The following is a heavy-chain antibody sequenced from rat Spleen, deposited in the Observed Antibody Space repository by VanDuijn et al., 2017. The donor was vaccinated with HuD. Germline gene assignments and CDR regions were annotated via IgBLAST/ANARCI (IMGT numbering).Heavy chain of an antibody. Sequence: EVQLVESGGGLVQPGRSLKLSCAASGFTFSDYYMAWVRQAPKKGLEWVATISSDGSLTYYRDSVKGRFTISRDNAKSTLSLQMDSLRSEDTATYYCARRHYGYTDYFDSWGQGVMVTVSS. CDR3: ARRHYGYTDYFDS. J-gene: IGHJ2*01. CDR1: GFTFSDYY. CDR2: ISSDGSLT. V-gene: IGHV5-7*01. D-gene: IGHD1-9*01.